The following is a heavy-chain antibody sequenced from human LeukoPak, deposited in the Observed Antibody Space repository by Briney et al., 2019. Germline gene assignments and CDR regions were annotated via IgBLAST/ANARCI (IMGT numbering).Heavy chain of an antibody. CDR2: IYTSGST. CDR1: GGSISSYY. J-gene: IGHJ4*02. CDR3: RGVRFGELFDY. Sequence: SETLSLTCTVSGGSISSYYWSWIRQPAGKGLEWIGRIYTSGSTDYNPSLKSRVTMSVDTSKNQFSLQLSSVTAADTAVYYCRGVRFGELFDYWGQGTLVTVSS. D-gene: IGHD3-10*01. V-gene: IGHV4-4*07.